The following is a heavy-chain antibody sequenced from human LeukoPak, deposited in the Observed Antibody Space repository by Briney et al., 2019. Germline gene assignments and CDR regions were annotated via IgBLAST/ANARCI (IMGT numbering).Heavy chain of an antibody. CDR3: ARGHRYDYVWGSYRYDY. D-gene: IGHD3-16*02. V-gene: IGHV4-30-2*06. Sequence: SQTLSLTRTVSGDSISSGGYWSWVRQSPGKGLEWIGEINHSGSTNYNPSLKSRVTISVDTSKNQFSLKLSSVTAADTAVYYCARGHRYDYVWGSYRYDYWGQGTLVTVSS. J-gene: IGHJ4*02. CDR2: INHSGST. CDR1: GDSISSGGY.